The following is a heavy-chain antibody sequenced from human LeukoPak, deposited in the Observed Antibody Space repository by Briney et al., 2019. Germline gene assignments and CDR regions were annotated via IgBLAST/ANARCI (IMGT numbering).Heavy chain of an antibody. D-gene: IGHD2-2*01. CDR3: ATVFSSSNEFFDY. CDR1: GFMFSSYA. J-gene: IGHJ4*02. CDR2: ISGSGGST. V-gene: IGHV3-23*01. Sequence: QPGGSLRLSCAASGFMFSSYAMSWVRQAPGKGLEWVSAISGSGGSTYYADSVKGRFTISRDNSKNTLYLQMNSLRAEDTAVYYCATVFSSSNEFFDYWGQGALVTVSS.